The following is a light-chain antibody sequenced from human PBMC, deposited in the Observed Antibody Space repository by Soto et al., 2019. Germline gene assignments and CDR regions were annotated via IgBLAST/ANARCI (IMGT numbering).Light chain of an antibody. CDR2: AAS. CDR3: QKYSSAPF. J-gene: IGKJ4*01. V-gene: IGKV1-27*01. Sequence: DIPMTQSPSSLSASVGDRVTITCRASQVIRNHLAWYQQKPGKAPNLLIFAASTLQSGVPSRFSGSGSGTDFTLTISSLQPEDVATYYCQKYSSAPFFGGGTKVEIK. CDR1: QVIRNH.